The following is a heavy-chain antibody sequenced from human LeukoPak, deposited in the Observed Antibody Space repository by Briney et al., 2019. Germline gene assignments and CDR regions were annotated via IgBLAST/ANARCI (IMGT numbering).Heavy chain of an antibody. J-gene: IGHJ4*02. CDR1: GYSFTSYW. CDR3: ARREPYYYDSSGYYYEAPLDY. CDR2: IYPGDSDT. V-gene: IGHV5-51*01. D-gene: IGHD3-22*01. Sequence: GESLKISCKGSGYSFTSYWIGWVRQMPGKGLEWMGIIYPGDSDTRYSPSFQGQVTISADQSISTAYLQWSSLKASDTAMYYCARREPYYYDSSGYYYEAPLDYWGQGTLVTVSS.